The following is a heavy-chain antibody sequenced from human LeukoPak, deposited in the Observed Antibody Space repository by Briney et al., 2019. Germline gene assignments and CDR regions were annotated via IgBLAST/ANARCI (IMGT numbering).Heavy chain of an antibody. Sequence: GGSLRLSCAASGVTVSNSYMSWIRQPPGKGLEWVSMIYVGGSTFYAGSVKGRFTISRDNSKNTLYLQMDSLRAEDTAIYYCTRAALNDYAANWGQGSLVTVSS. V-gene: IGHV3-53*03. D-gene: IGHD4-17*01. J-gene: IGHJ4*02. CDR2: IYVGGST. CDR3: TRAALNDYAAN. CDR1: GVTVSNSY.